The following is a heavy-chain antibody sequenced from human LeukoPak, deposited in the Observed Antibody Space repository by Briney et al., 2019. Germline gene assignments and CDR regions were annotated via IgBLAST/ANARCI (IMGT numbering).Heavy chain of an antibody. V-gene: IGHV4-59*01. Sequence: SETLSLTCTVSGDSISTYYWSWIRQPPGKGLEWIGYKSDGGRDLYNLSLKSRVTISVDASEKQFSLSLRSVTAADTAMYYCARTTRVAPDGRAEYFQHWGQGTLVIVSS. J-gene: IGHJ1*01. CDR2: KSDGGRD. CDR1: GDSISTYY. CDR3: ARTTRVAPDGRAEYFQH. D-gene: IGHD5-24*01.